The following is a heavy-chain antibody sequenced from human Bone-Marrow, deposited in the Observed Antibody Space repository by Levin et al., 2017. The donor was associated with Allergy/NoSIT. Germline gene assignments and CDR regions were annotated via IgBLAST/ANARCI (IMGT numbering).Heavy chain of an antibody. CDR1: GFNFRTYT. D-gene: IGHD3-10*01. V-gene: IGHV3-21*01. J-gene: IGHJ4*02. Sequence: GGSLRLSCAASGFNFRTYTMYWVRQAPGKGLQWVSSISGDSNYIFDADSVRGRFIVSRDNAKNSVSLQMNSLRVEDTAVYYCARAPGAEYYFDSWGQGTVVTVSS. CDR3: ARAPGAEYYFDS. CDR2: ISGDSNYI.